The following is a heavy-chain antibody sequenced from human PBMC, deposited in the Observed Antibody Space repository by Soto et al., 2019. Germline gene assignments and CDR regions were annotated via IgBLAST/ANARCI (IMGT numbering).Heavy chain of an antibody. CDR2: MYYGGGT. Sequence: SETLSLTCTVSGGSISSGDYYWSWIRQPPGKGLEWVGCMYYGGGTYYNPSLKSRVTISVDTSRKQCSLKLSSALAAATAGYYCVRAGGGRYYFDYWGPGTLVTVSS. V-gene: IGHV4-30-4*01. J-gene: IGHJ4*02. CDR1: GGSISSGDYY. D-gene: IGHD3-16*01. CDR3: VRAGGGRYYFDY.